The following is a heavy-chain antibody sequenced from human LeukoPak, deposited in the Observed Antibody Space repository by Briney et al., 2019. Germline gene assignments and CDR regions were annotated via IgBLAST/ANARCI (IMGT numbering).Heavy chain of an antibody. CDR3: ARERELPLSDAFDI. D-gene: IGHD1-26*01. CDR1: GGSLSTYY. J-gene: IGHJ3*02. CDR2: IYHSGST. Sequence: SETLSLTCTVSGGSLSTYYWSWIRQPPGKGLEWLGFIYHSGSTTYNPSLRSRVTISLDTSKNQISLNLSSVTAADTAVYYCARERELPLSDAFDIWGQGTMVTVSS. V-gene: IGHV4-59*01.